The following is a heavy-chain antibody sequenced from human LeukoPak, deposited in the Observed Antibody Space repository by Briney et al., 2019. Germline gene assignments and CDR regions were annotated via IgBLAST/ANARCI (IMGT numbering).Heavy chain of an antibody. V-gene: IGHV4-39*01. CDR2: IYYSGST. CDR3: ASSKGLAGAFDI. D-gene: IGHD5-12*01. Sequence: PSETLSLTCTVSGGSISSCSYYWGWIRQPPGKGLEWIGSIYYSGSTYYNPSLKSRVTISVDTSKNQFSLKLSSVTAADTAVYYCASSKGLAGAFDIWGQGTMVTVSS. CDR1: GGSISSCSYY. J-gene: IGHJ3*02.